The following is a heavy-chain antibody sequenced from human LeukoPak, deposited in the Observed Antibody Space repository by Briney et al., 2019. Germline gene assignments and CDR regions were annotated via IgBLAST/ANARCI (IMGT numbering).Heavy chain of an antibody. CDR2: IYHSGST. D-gene: IGHD5-18*01. Sequence: SETLSLTCAVSGGSVSSGGYSWSWIRQPPGKGLEWIGYIYHSGSTYYNPSLKSRVTISVDTSKNQFSLKLSSVTAADTAVYYCASPGEGYSYGLVFDYWGQGTLVTVSS. CDR3: ASPGEGYSYGLVFDY. J-gene: IGHJ4*02. CDR1: GGSVSSGGYS. V-gene: IGHV4-30-2*01.